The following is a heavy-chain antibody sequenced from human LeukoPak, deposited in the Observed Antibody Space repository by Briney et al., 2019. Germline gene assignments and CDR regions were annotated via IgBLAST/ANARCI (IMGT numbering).Heavy chain of an antibody. V-gene: IGHV3-23*01. CDR1: GFTFSSYG. CDR2: ISGSGGST. D-gene: IGHD5-12*01. Sequence: GGSLRLSCAASGFTFSSYGMSWVRQAPGKGLEWVSAISGSGGSTYYADSVKGRFTMSRDNSKNTLYLQRNSLRAEDTAVYYCAKGRRGYSGYGLDYWGQGTLVTVSS. J-gene: IGHJ4*02. CDR3: AKGRRGYSGYGLDY.